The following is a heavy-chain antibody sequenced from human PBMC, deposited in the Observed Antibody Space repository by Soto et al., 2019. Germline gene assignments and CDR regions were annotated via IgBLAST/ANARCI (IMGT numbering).Heavy chain of an antibody. D-gene: IGHD6-19*01. CDR1: GFTFSSYA. V-gene: IGHV3-23*01. J-gene: IGHJ4*02. CDR2: ISGSGGST. CDR3: AKASSSGRYYFDY. Sequence: PGGSLRFSCAASGFTFSSYAMSWVSQAPGKGLEWVSAISGSGGSTYYANSVKGRFTISRDNSKNTLYLQMNSLRAEDTAVYYCAKASSSGRYYFDYWGQGTLVTVSS.